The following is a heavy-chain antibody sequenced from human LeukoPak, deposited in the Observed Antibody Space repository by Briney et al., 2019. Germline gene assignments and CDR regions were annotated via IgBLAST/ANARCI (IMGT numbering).Heavy chain of an antibody. V-gene: IGHV3-74*01. CDR3: TREADPAFSASSSPDS. Sequence: PGGSLRLSCAASGFGFSNFWMHWVRQAPGKGLEWVSRIKTDGSITAYADSVKGRFTISRDNAKNTLYLHMNSLKGEDTATYFCTREADPAFSASSSPDSWGQGTPVTVS. CDR1: GFGFSNFW. CDR2: IKTDGSIT. J-gene: IGHJ4*02. D-gene: IGHD6-6*01.